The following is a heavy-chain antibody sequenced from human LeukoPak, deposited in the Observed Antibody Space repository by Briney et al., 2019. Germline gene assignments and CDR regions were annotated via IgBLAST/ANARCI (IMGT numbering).Heavy chain of an antibody. J-gene: IGHJ4*02. Sequence: SETLSLTCTVSGGSISRYCWSWIRQPPGKGLEWIGYIYYSGSTNYNPSLKSRVTISVDTSKNQFSLKLSSVTAADTAVYYCARGGTTHDYWGQGTLVTVSS. CDR3: ARGGTTHDY. D-gene: IGHD1-26*01. CDR2: IYYSGST. CDR1: GGSISRYC. V-gene: IGHV4-59*01.